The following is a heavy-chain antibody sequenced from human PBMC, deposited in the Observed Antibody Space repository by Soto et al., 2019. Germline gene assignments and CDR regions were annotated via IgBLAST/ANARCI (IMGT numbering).Heavy chain of an antibody. V-gene: IGHV4-4*02. Sequence: SETLSLTCAVSGGSISSSNWWSWVRQPPGKGLEWIGEIYHSGSTNYNPSLKSRVTISVDKSKNQFSLKLSSVTAADTAVYYCARGGLTTVGAGFDYYYYGMDVWGQGTTVTVSS. CDR3: ARGGLTTVGAGFDYYYYGMDV. J-gene: IGHJ6*02. CDR2: IYHSGST. D-gene: IGHD4-4*01. CDR1: GGSISSSNW.